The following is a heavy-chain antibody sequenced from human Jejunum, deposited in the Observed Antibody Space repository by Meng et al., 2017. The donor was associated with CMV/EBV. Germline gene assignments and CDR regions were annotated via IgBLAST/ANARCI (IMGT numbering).Heavy chain of an antibody. D-gene: IGHD2-21*01. Sequence: FTVSGSAIHWVRQASGKGLEWVGRIRSKANSYATVYAATMKGRFTISRDDSENTAYLQMNSLKTEDTAVYYCARQARDDDCCLDYWGQGTLVTVSS. CDR3: ARQARDDDCCLDY. V-gene: IGHV3-73*01. CDR2: IRSKANSYAT. J-gene: IGHJ4*02. CDR1: FTVSGSA.